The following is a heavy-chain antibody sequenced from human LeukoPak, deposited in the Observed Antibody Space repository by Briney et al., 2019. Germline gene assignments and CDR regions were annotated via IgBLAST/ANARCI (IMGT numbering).Heavy chain of an antibody. Sequence: PSETLSLTCAVYGGSFSGYYWSWIRQPPGKGLEWIGEINHSGSTNYNPSLKSRVTISVDTSKNQFSLKLSSVTAADTAVYYCARGGRYYGSGSYYKAGVFDYWGQGTLVTVSS. CDR2: INHSGST. CDR1: GGSFSGYY. J-gene: IGHJ4*02. V-gene: IGHV4-34*01. CDR3: ARGGRYYGSGSYYKAGVFDY. D-gene: IGHD3-10*01.